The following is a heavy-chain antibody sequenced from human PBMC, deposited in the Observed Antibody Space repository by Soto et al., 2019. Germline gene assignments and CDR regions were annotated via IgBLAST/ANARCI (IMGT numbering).Heavy chain of an antibody. CDR3: ARRSGYCSSTSSYEADP. J-gene: IGHJ5*02. D-gene: IGHD2-2*01. Sequence: QVQLVQSGAEVKKPGSSVKVSCKASGGTFSSYTISWVRQAPGQGLEWMGRIIPILGIANYAQKFQGRVTITADKSMSTAYMELSSLGSEDTAVYYCARRSGYCSSTSSYEADPWGQGTLVTVSS. CDR2: IIPILGIA. CDR1: GGTFSSYT. V-gene: IGHV1-69*02.